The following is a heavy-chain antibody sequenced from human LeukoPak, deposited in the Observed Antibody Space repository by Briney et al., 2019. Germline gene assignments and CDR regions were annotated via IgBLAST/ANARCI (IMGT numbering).Heavy chain of an antibody. CDR2: ISGSGGST. D-gene: IGHD3-9*01. V-gene: IGHV3-23*01. CDR1: GFTFSGYA. CDR3: AKGGGHYDILTHPFDY. J-gene: IGHJ4*02. Sequence: PGGSLRLSCAASGFTFSGYAMSWVRQAPGKGLEWVSAISGSGGSTYYADSVKGRFTISRDNSKNTLYLQMNSLRAEDTAVYYCAKGGGHYDILTHPFDYWGQGTLVTVSS.